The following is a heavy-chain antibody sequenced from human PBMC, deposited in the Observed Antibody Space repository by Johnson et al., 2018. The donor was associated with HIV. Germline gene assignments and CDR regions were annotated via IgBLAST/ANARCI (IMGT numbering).Heavy chain of an antibody. Sequence: QVQLVESGGGVVQPGRSLRLSCAASGFTFSSYAMHWVRQAPGKGLEWVAVISYDGSSKYYAESLKGRISISRDNSMNTLYLQMNSLRAEDTAVYYCAKDCSIFGVGWGSDAFDIWGQGTMVTVSS. J-gene: IGHJ3*02. CDR2: ISYDGSSK. D-gene: IGHD3-3*01. CDR1: GFTFSSYA. V-gene: IGHV3-30-3*01. CDR3: AKDCSIFGVGWGSDAFDI.